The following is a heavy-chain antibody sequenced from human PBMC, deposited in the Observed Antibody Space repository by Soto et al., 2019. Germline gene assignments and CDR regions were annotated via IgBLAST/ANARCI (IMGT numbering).Heavy chain of an antibody. CDR2: IYYNGDT. CDR3: ARSHRDNWGSPDYFDY. J-gene: IGHJ4*02. D-gene: IGHD7-27*01. V-gene: IGHV4-31*03. Sequence: SETLSLTCTVSGGSISSGGYYWSWIRQHPGKGLEWIGYIYYNGDTYYNPSTKSRVSISIDTSKNQFSLRLTSVTAADTAVYYCARSHRDNWGSPDYFDYWGQGTLVTVSS. CDR1: GGSISSGGYY.